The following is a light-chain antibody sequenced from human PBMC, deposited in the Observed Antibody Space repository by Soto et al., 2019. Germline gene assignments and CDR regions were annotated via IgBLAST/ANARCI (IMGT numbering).Light chain of an antibody. CDR2: NTS. J-gene: IGKJ3*01. V-gene: IGKV3-20*01. Sequence: EIVLTQSPGTLSLSPGEGATVSCRVSQSINSKSLVWYQRKFGQAPRLLIYNTSSRATGIPDRFSGSGSGTDFTLSISRLEPEVFAVYYCQHYGGSFIFGPGTKVDFK. CDR1: QSINSKS. CDR3: QHYGGSFI.